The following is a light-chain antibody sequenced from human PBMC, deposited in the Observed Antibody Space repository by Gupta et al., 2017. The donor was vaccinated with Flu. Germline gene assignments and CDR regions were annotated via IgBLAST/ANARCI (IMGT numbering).Light chain of an antibody. J-gene: IGKJ2*03. V-gene: IGKV4-1*01. CDR1: QSVLYSANNKNY. CDR2: WAS. CDR3: HQYSSTPYS. Sequence: DIVLTHPPDSLAVSLGERATINCKSSQSVLYSANNKNYLAWYQQKPGQPPKLLIYWASTREPGVPDRFSGSGSGTDFTLTISSLETEDVAVYYCHQYSSTPYSFGQGTKLAIK.